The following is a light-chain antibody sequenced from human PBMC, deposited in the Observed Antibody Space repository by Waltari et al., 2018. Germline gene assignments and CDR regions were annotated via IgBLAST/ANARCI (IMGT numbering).Light chain of an antibody. Sequence: IMFTQSPGTLSLSPGERATLSCRASQSISRYLDWYQQKPGQAPRLLIYGASARATGIPDRFSGSGSGTDFSLTISGLEPEDSAVYYCQHHFRLPATFGQGTKVEIK. CDR1: QSISRY. V-gene: IGKV3-20*01. J-gene: IGKJ1*01. CDR2: GAS. CDR3: QHHFRLPAT.